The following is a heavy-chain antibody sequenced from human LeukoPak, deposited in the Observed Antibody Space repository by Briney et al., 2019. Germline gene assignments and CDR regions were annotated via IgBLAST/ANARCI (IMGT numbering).Heavy chain of an antibody. Sequence: SVKVSCKASGGTFSSYSITWVRQAPGQGFEWMGRIIPVLGIANYAQTFQGRVTITADKSTSTAYMDLSSLRSEDTAVYYCASEGTNYYGSGSYGDDAFDIWGQGTMVTVSS. CDR3: ASEGTNYYGSGSYGDDAFDI. D-gene: IGHD3-10*01. V-gene: IGHV1-69*04. J-gene: IGHJ3*02. CDR1: GGTFSSYS. CDR2: IIPVLGIA.